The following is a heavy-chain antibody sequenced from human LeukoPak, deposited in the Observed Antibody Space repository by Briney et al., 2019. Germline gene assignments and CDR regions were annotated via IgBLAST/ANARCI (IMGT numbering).Heavy chain of an antibody. CDR2: INHSGST. CDR1: GGSFSGYY. Sequence: SETLSLTCAVYGGSFSGYYWSWIRQPPGKGLEWIGEINHSGSTNYNPSLKSRVTISVDTSKNQFSLKLSSVTAADTAVYCCARGTQDIVVVVAATQYYFDYWGQGTLVTVSS. V-gene: IGHV4-34*01. J-gene: IGHJ4*02. D-gene: IGHD2-15*01. CDR3: ARGTQDIVVVVAATQYYFDY.